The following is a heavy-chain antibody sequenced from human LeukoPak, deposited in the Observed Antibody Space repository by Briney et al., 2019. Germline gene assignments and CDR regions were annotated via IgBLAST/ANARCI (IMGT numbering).Heavy chain of an antibody. CDR3: ARDADWGYDTFDI. D-gene: IGHD7-27*01. J-gene: IGHJ3*02. CDR1: GDSVSVKSDV. Sequence: SQTLSLTCDISGDSVSVKSDVWNWIRQSPSRGLEWLGRTYYRSKWINDYAPSVKSRITISADTSKNQFSLHLDPVTPEDTAVYYCARDADWGYDTFDIRGQGTMVTVSS. V-gene: IGHV6-1*01. CDR2: TYYRSKWIN.